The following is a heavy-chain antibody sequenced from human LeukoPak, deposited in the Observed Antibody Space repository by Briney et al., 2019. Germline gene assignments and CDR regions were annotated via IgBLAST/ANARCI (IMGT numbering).Heavy chain of an antibody. V-gene: IGHV1-18*01. CDR3: VRGGSSSGYDY. CDR1: GYTFTSYG. Sequence: ASVKVSCTASGYTFTSYGISWVRQAPGQGLEWMGWISRNSVNTNYAQKFQGRVTLTTDTSTSTAYMELRSLRSDDTAVYYCVRGGSSSGYDYWGQGTLVTVSS. CDR2: ISRNSVNT. J-gene: IGHJ4*02. D-gene: IGHD3-22*01.